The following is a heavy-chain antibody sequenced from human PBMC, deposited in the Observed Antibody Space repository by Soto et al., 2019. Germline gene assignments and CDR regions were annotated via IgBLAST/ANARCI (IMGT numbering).Heavy chain of an antibody. CDR1: GFTFSSYA. V-gene: IGHV3-23*01. CDR2: ISGSGGST. D-gene: IGHD4-17*01. CDR3: AKDIDYGDYVFGEVDY. Sequence: GGSLRLSCAASGFTFSSYAMSWVRQAPGKGLEWVSAISGSGGSTYYADSVKGRFTISRDNSKNTLYLQMNSLRAEDTAVYYCAKDIDYGDYVFGEVDYWGQGTLVTVSS. J-gene: IGHJ4*02.